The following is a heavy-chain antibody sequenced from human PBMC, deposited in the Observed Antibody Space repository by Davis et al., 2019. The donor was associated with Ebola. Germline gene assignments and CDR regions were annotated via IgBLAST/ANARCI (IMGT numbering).Heavy chain of an antibody. CDR2: HGTSGNT. V-gene: IGHV3-23*01. J-gene: IGHJ3*02. CDR1: GFTFSSYA. Sequence: GESLKISCAASGFTFSSYAMHWVRQAPGKGLEWVSTHGTSGNTYYADSVKGRFTISRDNSKNTLYLQMNGLRVEDTAIYYCAKDTSNIWFDIWGQGTNVTVSS. CDR3: AKDTSNIWFDI. D-gene: IGHD1-26*01.